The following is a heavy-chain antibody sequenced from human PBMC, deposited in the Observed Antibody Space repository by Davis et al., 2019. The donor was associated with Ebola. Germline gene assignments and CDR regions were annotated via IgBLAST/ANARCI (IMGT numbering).Heavy chain of an antibody. D-gene: IGHD1-26*01. Sequence: SETLSLTCAVYGGSISSYYWSWIRQPPGKGLEWIGYIYYSGSTNYNPSLKSRVTISVDTSKNQFSLKLSSVTAADTAVYYCARLLIQGWFDPWGQGTLVTVSS. CDR2: IYYSGST. J-gene: IGHJ5*02. V-gene: IGHV4-59*01. CDR1: GGSISSYY. CDR3: ARLLIQGWFDP.